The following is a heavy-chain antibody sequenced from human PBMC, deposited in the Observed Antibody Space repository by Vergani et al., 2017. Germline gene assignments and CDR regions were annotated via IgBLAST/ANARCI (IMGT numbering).Heavy chain of an antibody. CDR3: AREGLSSSWSYYYYYYMDV. CDR2: ISPDGRTT. D-gene: IGHD6-13*01. V-gene: IGHV3-74*03. Sequence: DVDLVESGGGFVQPGGSRRLSCAASGFSFRTFSMFWVRQPPGKGLAWVSKISPDGRTTEYADSVRGRFTISRDNANSMLYLQMNSLRDDDTAVYYCAREGLSSSWSYYYYYYMDVWGKGTTVTVSS. CDR1: GFSFRTFS. J-gene: IGHJ6*03.